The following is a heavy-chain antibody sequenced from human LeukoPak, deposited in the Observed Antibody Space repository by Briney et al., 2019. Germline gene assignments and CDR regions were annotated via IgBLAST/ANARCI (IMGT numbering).Heavy chain of an antibody. CDR1: GFTFDDYA. J-gene: IGHJ4*02. CDR3: AKAFGLDHGDPADY. Sequence: PGGSLRLSCAASGFTFDDYAMHWVRQAPGKGLEWVSGISWNSGSIGYADSVKGRFTISRDNAKNSLYLQMNSLRAEDTALYYCAKAFGLDHGDPADYWGQGTLVTVSS. D-gene: IGHD4-17*01. V-gene: IGHV3-9*01. CDR2: ISWNSGSI.